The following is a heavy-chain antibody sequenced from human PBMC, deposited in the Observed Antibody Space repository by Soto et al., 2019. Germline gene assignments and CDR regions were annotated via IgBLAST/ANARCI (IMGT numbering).Heavy chain of an antibody. J-gene: IGHJ4*02. Sequence: XGSLRLSCAASGVTFSSYGMHWVRQAPGKGLEWVAVISYDGSNKYYADSVKGRFTISRDNSKNTLYLQMNSLRAEDTAVYYCAKDLSGYYFDYWGQGTLVTVSS. CDR3: AKDLSGYYFDY. CDR2: ISYDGSNK. D-gene: IGHD3-22*01. V-gene: IGHV3-30*18. CDR1: GVTFSSYG.